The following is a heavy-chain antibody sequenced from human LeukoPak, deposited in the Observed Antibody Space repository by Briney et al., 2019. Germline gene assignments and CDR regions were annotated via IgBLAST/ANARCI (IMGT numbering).Heavy chain of an antibody. CDR2: INHSGST. CDR3: ARANPYYYDSSGYYYVRNYYGMDV. J-gene: IGHJ6*02. V-gene: IGHV4-34*01. Sequence: SETLSLTCAVYGGSFSGYYWSWIRQPPGKGLEWIAEINHSGSTNYNPSLKSRVTISVDTSKNQFSLKLSSVTAADTAVYYCARANPYYYDSSGYYYVRNYYGMDVWGQGTTVTVSS. D-gene: IGHD3-22*01. CDR1: GGSFSGYY.